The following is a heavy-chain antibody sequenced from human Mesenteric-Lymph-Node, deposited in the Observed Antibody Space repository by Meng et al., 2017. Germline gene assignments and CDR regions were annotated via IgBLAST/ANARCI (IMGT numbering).Heavy chain of an antibody. CDR1: GGSISSINW. CDR3: ARVAAAGNEWFDP. CDR2: IYHSGST. D-gene: IGHD6-13*01. V-gene: IGHV4-4*02. Sequence: LQASVPCLVKPSDPLALPCAVSGGSISSINWWTWVRQPPGKGLEWIGEIYHSGSTTYNPSLKSRVTISVDKSKNQFSLKLCSMTAADTSVYYCARVAAAGNEWFDPWGQGTLVTVSS. J-gene: IGHJ5*02.